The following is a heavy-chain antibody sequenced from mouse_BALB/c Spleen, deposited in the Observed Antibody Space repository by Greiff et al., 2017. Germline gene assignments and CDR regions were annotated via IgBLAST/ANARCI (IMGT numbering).Heavy chain of an antibody. CDR1: GYAFTNYL. CDR2: INPGSGGT. Sequence: VQLVESGAELVRPGTSVKVSCKASGYAFTNYLIEWVKQRPGQGLEWIGVINPGSGGTNYNEKFKGKATLTADKSSSTAYMQLSSLTSDDSAVYFCARPHPGEEGFAYWGQGTLVTVSA. J-gene: IGHJ3*01. CDR3: ARPHPGEEGFAY. V-gene: IGHV1-54*01. D-gene: IGHD4-1*01.